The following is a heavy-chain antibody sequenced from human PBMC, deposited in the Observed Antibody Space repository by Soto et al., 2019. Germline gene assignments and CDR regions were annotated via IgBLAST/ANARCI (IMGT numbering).Heavy chain of an antibody. CDR2: IYYSGST. CDR1: GGSISSYY. J-gene: IGHJ5*02. D-gene: IGHD2-15*01. V-gene: IGHV4-59*08. CDR3: ARHVGYYSQGEWFDP. Sequence: SETLSLTCTVSGGSISSYYWSWIRQPPGKGLEWIGYIYYSGSTKYNPSLKSRVTISVDTSKNQFSLKLSSVTAADTAVYYCARHVGYYSQGEWFDPWGQGTLVTVS.